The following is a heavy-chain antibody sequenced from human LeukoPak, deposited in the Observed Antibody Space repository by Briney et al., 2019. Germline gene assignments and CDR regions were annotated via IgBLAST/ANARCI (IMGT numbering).Heavy chain of an antibody. CDR2: IWYDGSNK. D-gene: IGHD2-15*01. CDR3: ARAKAYCSGGSCYLDYYYGMDV. CDR1: GFTFSSYG. V-gene: IGHV3-33*01. Sequence: PGRSLRLSCAASGFTFSSYGMHWVRQAPGKGLEWVAVIWYDGSNKYYADSVKGRFTISRDNSKNTLYLQMNSLRAKDTAVYYCARAKAYCSGGSCYLDYYYGMDVWGKGTTVTVSS. J-gene: IGHJ6*04.